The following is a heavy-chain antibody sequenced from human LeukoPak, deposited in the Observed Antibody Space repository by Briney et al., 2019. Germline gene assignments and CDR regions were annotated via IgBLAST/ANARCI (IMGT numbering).Heavy chain of an antibody. CDR3: AREPYYGSGSRWFDP. CDR2: INHSGST. CDR1: GGSFSGYY. J-gene: IGHJ5*02. D-gene: IGHD3-10*01. V-gene: IGHV4-34*01. Sequence: SETLSLTCAVYGGSFSGYYWSWIRQPPGKGLEWIGEINHSGSTNYNPPLKRRVTISVDTSKNQFSLKLSSVTAADTAVYYCAREPYYGSGSRWFDPWGQGTLVTVSS.